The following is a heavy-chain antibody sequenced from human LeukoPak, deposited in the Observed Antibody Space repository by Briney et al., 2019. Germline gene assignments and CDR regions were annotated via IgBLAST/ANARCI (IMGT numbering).Heavy chain of an antibody. V-gene: IGHV4-34*01. CDR1: GGSFSGYY. CDR3: ARIVAAVGGDY. CDR2: INHSGST. J-gene: IGHJ4*02. D-gene: IGHD6-13*01. Sequence: SETLSLTCAVYGGSFSGYYWSWIRRPPGKGLEWIWEINHSGSTNYNPSLKSRVTISVDTSKNQFSLKLSSVTAADTAVYYCARIVAAVGGDYWGQGTLVTVSS.